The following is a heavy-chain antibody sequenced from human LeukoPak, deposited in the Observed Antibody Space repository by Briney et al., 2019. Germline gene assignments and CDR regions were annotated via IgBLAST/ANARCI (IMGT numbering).Heavy chain of an antibody. D-gene: IGHD3-10*01. Sequence: SQTLSLTCALSGDSVSSNSAAWNWIRQSPSRGLEWLGRTYYRSKWYNDYAVSVKSRIIINPDTSKNQFSLQLNSVTPEDTAVYYCARELNYGSGTYYKTYFDYWGQGTLVTVSS. V-gene: IGHV6-1*01. CDR2: TYYRSKWYN. CDR1: GDSVSSNSAA. J-gene: IGHJ4*02. CDR3: ARELNYGSGTYYKTYFDY.